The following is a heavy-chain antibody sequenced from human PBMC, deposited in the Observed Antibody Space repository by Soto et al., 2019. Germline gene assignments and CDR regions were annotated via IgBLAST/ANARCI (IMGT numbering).Heavy chain of an antibody. CDR2: IHYSGTT. D-gene: IGHD3-22*01. J-gene: IGHJ4*02. CDR3: ARDKSLTTDFDY. Sequence: SETLSLTCSVSGASISSGDSYWTWIRQPPGKGLEWIGYIHYSGTTYYNPSLKSRVTISVDTSKNQFSLKLSSVTAADTAVYFCARDKSLTTDFDYWGQGTLVTVS. V-gene: IGHV4-30-4*01. CDR1: GASISSGDSY.